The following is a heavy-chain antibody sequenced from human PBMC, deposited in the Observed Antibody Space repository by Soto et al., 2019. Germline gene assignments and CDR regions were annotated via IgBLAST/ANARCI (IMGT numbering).Heavy chain of an antibody. CDR2: IYYSGST. CDR3: ARAEEGQALDV. CDR1: GGSVSSGSYY. Sequence: PSETLSLTCTVSGGSVSSGSYYWSWIRQPPGKGLEWIGYIYYSGSTNYNPSLKSRVTISVDTSKNQFSLKLSSVTAADTAVYYCARAEEGQALDVWGQGTTVTVSS. J-gene: IGHJ6*02. V-gene: IGHV4-61*01.